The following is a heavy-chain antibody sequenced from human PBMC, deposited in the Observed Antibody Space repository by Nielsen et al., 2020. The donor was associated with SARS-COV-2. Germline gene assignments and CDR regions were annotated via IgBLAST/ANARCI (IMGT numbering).Heavy chain of an antibody. Sequence: SETLSLTCTVSGGSISSYYWSWIRQPPGKGLEWIGYIYYSGSTNYNPSLKSRVTISVDTSKNQFSLKLSSVTAADTAVYYCARAMVRGVDRFDPWGQGTLVTVSS. CDR1: GGSISSYY. CDR3: ARAMVRGVDRFDP. D-gene: IGHD3-10*01. V-gene: IGHV4-59*12. J-gene: IGHJ5*02. CDR2: IYYSGST.